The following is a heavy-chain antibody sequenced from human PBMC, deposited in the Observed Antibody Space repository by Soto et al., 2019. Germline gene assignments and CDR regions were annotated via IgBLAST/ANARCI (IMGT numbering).Heavy chain of an antibody. CDR3: ARDNLYYYGMDV. V-gene: IGHV3-33*01. J-gene: IGHJ6*02. CDR1: GFTFSSYG. Sequence: GGSLRLSCAASGFTFSSYGMHWVRQAPGKGLEWVAVIWYDGSNKYYADSVKGRFTISRDNSKNTLYLQMNSLRAEDTAVYYCARDNLYYYGMDVWGQGTTVTVSS. CDR2: IWYDGSNK.